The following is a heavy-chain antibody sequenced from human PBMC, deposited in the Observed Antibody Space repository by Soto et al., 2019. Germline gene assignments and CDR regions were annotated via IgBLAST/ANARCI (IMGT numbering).Heavy chain of an antibody. D-gene: IGHD3-10*01. J-gene: IGHJ3*02. CDR2: IFASGTT. Sequence: SETLSLTCSVSGASIKSDYWAWIRQPAGKGLEWTGRIFASGTTNYNPSLRSRVTLSIDTSKNQFSLKLRSASAADTAVYYRARDRGSLTSGDGTLDIWGPGTVITVSS. V-gene: IGHV4-4*07. CDR1: GASIKSDY. CDR3: ARDRGSLTSGDGTLDI.